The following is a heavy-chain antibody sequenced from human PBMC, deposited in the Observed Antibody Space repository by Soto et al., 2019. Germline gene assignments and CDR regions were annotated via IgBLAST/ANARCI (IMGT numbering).Heavy chain of an antibody. CDR2: INHSGST. CDR1: GGSVSGYY. V-gene: IGHV4-34*01. J-gene: IGHJ4*02. Sequence: SETMSLTCAVYGGSVSGYYWGWIRQPPGKGLEWIGEINHSGSTNYNPSLKSRVTISVDTSKNQFSLKLSSVTAADTAVYYCARTKRQSLRITMVRGAIEYFDYWGEGTLVTGSS. CDR3: ARTKRQSLRITMVRGAIEYFDY. D-gene: IGHD3-10*01.